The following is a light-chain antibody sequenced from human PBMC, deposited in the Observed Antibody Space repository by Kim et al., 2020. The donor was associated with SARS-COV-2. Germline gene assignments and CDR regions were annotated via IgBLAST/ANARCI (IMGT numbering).Light chain of an antibody. CDR1: QSVSSSY. CDR2: GAS. CDR3: QQYGSSRALT. V-gene: IGKV3-20*01. Sequence: SPGERATHSGRASQSVSSSYLAWYQQKPGQAPRLLIYGASSRATGIPDRFSGSGSGTDFTLTISRLEPEDFAVYYCQQYGSSRALTFGGGTKLEI. J-gene: IGKJ4*01.